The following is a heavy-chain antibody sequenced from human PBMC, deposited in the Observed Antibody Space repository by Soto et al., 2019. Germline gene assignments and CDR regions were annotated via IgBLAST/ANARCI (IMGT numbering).Heavy chain of an antibody. CDR2: ISASGGST. CDR3: ARGAVMPDS. V-gene: IGHV3-23*01. D-gene: IGHD3-16*01. CDR1: GFTFDSFA. Sequence: PGGPLRLSCAASGFTFDSFAMTWVRQAPGKGLEWVSAISASGGSTFYADSVKGRFTISRDSSKNTLYLQMNSLRAEDTAVYYCARGAVMPDSWGQGTLVTVSS. J-gene: IGHJ4*02.